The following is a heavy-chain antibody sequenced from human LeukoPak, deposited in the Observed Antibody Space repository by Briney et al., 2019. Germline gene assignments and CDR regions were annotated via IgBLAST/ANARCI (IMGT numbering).Heavy chain of an antibody. CDR1: GYTFTSYG. D-gene: IGHD2-15*01. V-gene: IGHV1-18*01. Sequence: ASVKVSCKASGYTFTSYGISWVRQAPGQGLEWMGWISAYNGNTNYAQKLQGRVTMTTDTSTSTAYKELRSLRSDDTAVYYCAREDENCSGGSCYGGSDYWGQGTLVTVSS. CDR2: ISAYNGNT. J-gene: IGHJ4*02. CDR3: AREDENCSGGSCYGGSDY.